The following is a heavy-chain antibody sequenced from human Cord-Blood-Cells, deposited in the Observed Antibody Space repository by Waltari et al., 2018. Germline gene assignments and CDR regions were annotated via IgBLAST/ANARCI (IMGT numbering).Heavy chain of an antibody. Sequence: QLQLQESGPGLVKPSETLSLTCTVSGGSISSSSSYWGWIRQPPGKGLEWIGRIYYSGSTYYNPSLKSRVTISVDTSKNQFSLRLSSVTAADTAVYYCARLVYGDYYWGQGTLVTVSS. J-gene: IGHJ4*02. CDR1: GGSISSSSSY. CDR3: ARLVYGDYY. V-gene: IGHV4-39*01. CDR2: IYYSGST. D-gene: IGHD4-17*01.